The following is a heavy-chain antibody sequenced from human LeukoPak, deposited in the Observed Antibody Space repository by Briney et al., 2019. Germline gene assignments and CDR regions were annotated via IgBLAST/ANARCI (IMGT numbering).Heavy chain of an antibody. V-gene: IGHV3-7*01. Sequence: GGSLRLSCAASGFTLSSYAMSWVRQAPGKGLEWVANIKRDGNEKNYVDSVKGRFSISRDNAKNSLYLQMDSLRAEDTAVYYCAKEGAYPIITYDSWGQGALVTVSS. D-gene: IGHD3-10*01. CDR2: IKRDGNEK. CDR1: GFTLSSYA. CDR3: AKEGAYPIITYDS. J-gene: IGHJ5*01.